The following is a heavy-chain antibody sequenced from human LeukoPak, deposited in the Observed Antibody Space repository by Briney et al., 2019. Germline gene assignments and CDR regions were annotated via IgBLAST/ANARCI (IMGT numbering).Heavy chain of an antibody. CDR3: ARDPYYYDSSGDPPVWYYYYGMDV. J-gene: IGHJ6*02. D-gene: IGHD3-22*01. CDR1: GFTFSSYG. V-gene: IGHV3-30*19. Sequence: PGGSLRLSCAASGFTFSSYGMHWVRQAPGKGLEWVAVISYDGSNKYYADSVKGRFTIPRDNSKNTLYLQMNSLRAEDTAVYYCARDPYYYDSSGDPPVWYYYYGMDVWGQGTTVTVSS. CDR2: ISYDGSNK.